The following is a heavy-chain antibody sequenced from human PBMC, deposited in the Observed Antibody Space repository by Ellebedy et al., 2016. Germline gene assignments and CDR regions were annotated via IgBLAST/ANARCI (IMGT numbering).Heavy chain of an antibody. V-gene: IGHV3-30-3*01. CDR1: GFTFSSYA. D-gene: IGHD2-2*01. Sequence: GGSLRLXXAASGFTFSSYAMHWVRQAPGKGLEWVAVISYDGSNKYYADSVKGRFTISRDNSKNTLYLQMNSLRAEDTAVYYCAKGGREYCSSTSCYAFNAEYFQHWGQGTLVTVSS. J-gene: IGHJ1*01. CDR3: AKGGREYCSSTSCYAFNAEYFQH. CDR2: ISYDGSNK.